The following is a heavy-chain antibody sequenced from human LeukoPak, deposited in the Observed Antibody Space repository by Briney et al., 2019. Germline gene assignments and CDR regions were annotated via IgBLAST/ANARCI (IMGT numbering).Heavy chain of an antibody. CDR3: ARDFYNGFALDY. CDR1: GFTFKNYN. J-gene: IGHJ4*02. V-gene: IGHV3-21*01. CDR2: IFSTSTYI. D-gene: IGHD1-14*01. Sequence: GGSLRLSCAASGFTFKNYNMVWVRQAPGKGLEWVSFIFSTSTYIYYRDSVRGRFTISRDNAKNSLFLQMDSLTVEDTAIYYCARDFYNGFALDYWGQGIPVTVSS.